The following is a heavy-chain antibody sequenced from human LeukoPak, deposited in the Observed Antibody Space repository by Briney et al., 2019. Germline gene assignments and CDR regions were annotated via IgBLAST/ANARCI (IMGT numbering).Heavy chain of an antibody. D-gene: IGHD2-15*01. CDR1: GGSMSSGGYS. J-gene: IGHJ3*02. CDR2: IYYSGSS. CDR3: ARDRSGLDAFDI. Sequence: KPSETLSLTCTVSGGSMSSGGYSWRWIRQHPGKGLEWIGYIYYSGSSNYNPSLKSRVTISVDSSKNQFSLRLSSVTAADTAVYYCARDRSGLDAFDIWGQGTMVTVSS. V-gene: IGHV4-31*03.